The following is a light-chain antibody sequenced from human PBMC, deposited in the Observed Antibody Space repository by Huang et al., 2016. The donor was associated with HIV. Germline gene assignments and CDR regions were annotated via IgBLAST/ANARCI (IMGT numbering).Light chain of an antibody. Sequence: ETVMTQSPATLSVSPGARATLSCRASQSVSGNLAWYQQKQEQAPRLIIFGASTRAPSIPARLSGSGSGTEFTLTISNLQSEDFAVYYCQQYNNWPPMLTFGPGTKVDIK. J-gene: IGKJ3*01. CDR1: QSVSGN. CDR3: QQYNNWPPMLT. V-gene: IGKV3-15*01. CDR2: GAS.